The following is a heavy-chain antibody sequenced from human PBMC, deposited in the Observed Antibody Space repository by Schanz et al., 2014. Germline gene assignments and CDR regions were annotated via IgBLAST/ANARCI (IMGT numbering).Heavy chain of an antibody. CDR1: GFIFGSSV. D-gene: IGHD3-10*01. Sequence: VQLLESGGGLVQPGGSLRLSCAASGFIFGSSVMAWVRQAPGKGLEWVAFVPFDGSQKFYADSVKGRFTISRDNSKNTVYLQMNSLRPGDTAVYYCAKGRFGELSAFDIWGQGTMVTVSS. CDR2: VPFDGSQK. J-gene: IGHJ3*02. CDR3: AKGRFGELSAFDI. V-gene: IGHV3-30*02.